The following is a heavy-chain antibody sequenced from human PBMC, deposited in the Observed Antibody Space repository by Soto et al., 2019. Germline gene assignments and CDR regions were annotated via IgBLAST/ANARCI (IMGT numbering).Heavy chain of an antibody. CDR2: ISGSGGST. CDR1: GFTFSSYA. D-gene: IGHD2-15*01. J-gene: IGHJ5*02. CDR3: AKDGCSGGSCYSMWFDP. V-gene: IGHV3-23*01. Sequence: GGSLRLSCAASGFTFSSYAMSWVRQAPGKGLEWVSAISGSGGSTYYADSVKGRFTISRDNSQNTLYLKMNSLRAEATAVYYCAKDGCSGGSCYSMWFDPWGQGTLVTVSS.